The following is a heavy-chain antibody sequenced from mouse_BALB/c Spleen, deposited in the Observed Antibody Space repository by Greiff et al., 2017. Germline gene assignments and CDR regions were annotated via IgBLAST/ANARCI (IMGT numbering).Heavy chain of an antibody. CDR3: ARKRVDYDGFAY. D-gene: IGHD2-4*01. CDR2: IWSGGST. V-gene: IGHV2-2*02. Sequence: VKVVESGPGLVQPSQSLSITCTVSGFSLTSYGVHWVRQSPGKGLEWLGVIWSGGSTDYNAAFISRLSISKDNSKSQVFFKMNSLQANDTAIYYCARKRVDYDGFAYWGQGTLVTVSA. CDR1: GFSLTSYG. J-gene: IGHJ3*01.